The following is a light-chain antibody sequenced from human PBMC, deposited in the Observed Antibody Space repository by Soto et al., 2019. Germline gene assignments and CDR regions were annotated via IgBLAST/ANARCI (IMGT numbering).Light chain of an antibody. CDR2: EVS. Sequence: QSALTQPASVSGSPGQSITISCTGTSSDVGSYNLVSWYQQHPGKAPKLMIYEVSKRPSGVSNRFSGSKSGNTASLPVSGLQAEDEADYYCCSYAGSSWVFGGGTKLTVL. CDR3: CSYAGSSWV. J-gene: IGLJ3*02. CDR1: SSDVGSYNL. V-gene: IGLV2-23*02.